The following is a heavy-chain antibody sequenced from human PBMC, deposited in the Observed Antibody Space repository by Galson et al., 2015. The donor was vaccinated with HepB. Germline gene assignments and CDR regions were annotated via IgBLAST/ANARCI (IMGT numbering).Heavy chain of an antibody. CDR3: ARDKVAGTYYYYGMHV. V-gene: IGHV3-33*01. D-gene: IGHD6-19*01. CDR2: IWFDGSDK. J-gene: IGHJ6*02. Sequence: SLRLSCAASGFTFSNYGMHWVRQAPGKGLEWEAVIWFDGSDKYYADSVKGRFTISRDSSKNTLFLQMNSLRAEDTAVYYCARDKVAGTYYYYGMHVWGQGTTVTVSS. CDR1: GFTFSNYG.